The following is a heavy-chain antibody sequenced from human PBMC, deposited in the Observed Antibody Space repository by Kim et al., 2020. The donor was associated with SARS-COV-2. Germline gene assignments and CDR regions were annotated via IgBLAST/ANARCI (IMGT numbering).Heavy chain of an antibody. CDR3: ARVRALYSSSWYWYYFDY. V-gene: IGHV3-7*01. Sequence: GGSLRLSCAASGFTFSSYWMSWVRQAPGKGLEWVANIKQDGSEKYYVDSVKGRFTISRDNAKNSLYLQMNSLRAEDTAVYYCARVRALYSSSWYWYYFDYWGQGTLVTVSS. CDR1: GFTFSSYW. J-gene: IGHJ4*02. CDR2: IKQDGSEK. D-gene: IGHD6-13*01.